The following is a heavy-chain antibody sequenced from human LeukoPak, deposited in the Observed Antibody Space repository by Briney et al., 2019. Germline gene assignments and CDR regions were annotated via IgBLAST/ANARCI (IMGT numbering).Heavy chain of an antibody. D-gene: IGHD4-23*01. J-gene: IGHJ4*02. V-gene: IGHV3-23*01. Sequence: SGGSLRLSCTASGFTFGDYAMSWVRQAPGKGLEWVSAISGSGGSTYYADSVKGRFTISRDNSKNTLYLQMNSLRAEDTAVYYCAKYPGRRFMTTVEIRAQGFDYWGQGTLVTVSS. CDR3: AKYPGRRFMTTVEIRAQGFDY. CDR2: ISGSGGST. CDR1: GFTFGDYA.